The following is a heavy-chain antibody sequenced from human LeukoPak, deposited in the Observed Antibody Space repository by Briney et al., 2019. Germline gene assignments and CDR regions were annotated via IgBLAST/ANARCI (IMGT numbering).Heavy chain of an antibody. V-gene: IGHV4-59*12. CDR1: GGSISSYY. CDR2: IYYSGST. D-gene: IGHD2-2*01. CDR3: ARASIVVVPAAMLVWFDP. J-gene: IGHJ5*02. Sequence: PSETLSLTCTVSGGSISSYYWSWIRQPPGKGLEWIGYIYYSGSTYYNPSLKSRVTISVDRSKNQFSLKLSSVTAADTAVYYCARASIVVVPAAMLVWFDPWGQGALVTVSS.